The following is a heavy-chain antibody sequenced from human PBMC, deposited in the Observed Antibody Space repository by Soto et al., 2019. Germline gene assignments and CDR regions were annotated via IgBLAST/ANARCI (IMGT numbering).Heavy chain of an antibody. CDR1: GGSISSYY. J-gene: IGHJ4*02. CDR2: IYYSGST. Sequence: SETLSLTCTVSGGSISSYYWSWIRQPPGKGLEWIGYIYYSGSTNYNPSLKSRVTISVDTSKNQFSLKLSSVTAADTAVYYCGRDSRKYYYDSSGLDYWGQGTLVTVSS. D-gene: IGHD3-22*01. CDR3: GRDSRKYYYDSSGLDY. V-gene: IGHV4-59*01.